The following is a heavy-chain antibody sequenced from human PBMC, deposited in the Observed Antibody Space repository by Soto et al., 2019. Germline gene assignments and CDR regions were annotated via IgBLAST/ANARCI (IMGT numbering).Heavy chain of an antibody. V-gene: IGHV3-21*01. CDR2: ISSSSSYI. J-gene: IGHJ5*02. CDR3: ARDWHSSSWYFWFDP. D-gene: IGHD6-13*01. CDR1: GFTFSSYS. Sequence: GGSLRLSCAASGFTFSSYSMNWVRQAPGKGLEWVSSISSSSSYIYYADSVKGRFTISRDNAKNSLYLQMNSLRAEDTAVYYCARDWHSSSWYFWFDPWGQGTLVTVSS.